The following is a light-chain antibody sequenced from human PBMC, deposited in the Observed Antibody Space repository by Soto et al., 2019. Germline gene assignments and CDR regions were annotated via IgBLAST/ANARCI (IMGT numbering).Light chain of an antibody. J-gene: IGKJ2*01. Sequence: DIQMTQSPSSLSASVRDRVTITCRASQNITTYLHWYHQKPGKAPKLLIYAASSLQSGVPSRFSGSGSGTVFSLTINGLQPEDFATYYCQQTYTTRQTFGQGTKLEIK. CDR3: QQTYTTRQT. CDR2: AAS. CDR1: QNITTY. V-gene: IGKV1-39*01.